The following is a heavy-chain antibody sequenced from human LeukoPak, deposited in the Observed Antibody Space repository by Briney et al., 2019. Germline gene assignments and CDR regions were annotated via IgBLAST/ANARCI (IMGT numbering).Heavy chain of an antibody. J-gene: IGHJ6*03. CDR2: IYPGDSDT. CDR1: GYSFTSYW. V-gene: IGHV5-51*01. CDR3: ARQGRYFDWLLPYYYMDV. Sequence: ESLKISCKGSGYSFTSYWIGWVRQMPGKGLEWMGIIYPGDSDTRYSPSFQGQVTISADKSISTAYLQWSSLKASDTAMYYCARQGRYFDWLLPYYYMDVWGKGTTVTVSS. D-gene: IGHD3-9*01.